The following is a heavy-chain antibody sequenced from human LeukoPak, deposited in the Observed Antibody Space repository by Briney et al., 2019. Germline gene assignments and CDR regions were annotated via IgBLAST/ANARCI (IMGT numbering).Heavy chain of an antibody. D-gene: IGHD3-22*01. CDR3: ARDPPQYYYDSSGYYYYYYMDV. CDR2: INPNSGGT. V-gene: IGHV1-2*02. CDR1: GYTFTGYY. J-gene: IGHJ6*03. Sequence: ASVKVSCKASGYTFTGYYMHWVRQAPGQGLEWMGWINPNSGGTNYAQKFQGRVTMTRDTSISTAYMELSRLRSDDTAVYYCARDPPQYYYDSSGYYYYYYMDVWGKGTTATVSS.